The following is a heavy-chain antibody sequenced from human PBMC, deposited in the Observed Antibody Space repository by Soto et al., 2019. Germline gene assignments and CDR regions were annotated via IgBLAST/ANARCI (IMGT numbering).Heavy chain of an antibody. D-gene: IGHD1-26*01. CDR1: GFTFSSYS. CDR3: ARRELWHYYYGMDV. V-gene: IGHV3-48*02. J-gene: IGHJ6*02. Sequence: EVQLVESGGGLVQPGGSLRLSCAASGFTFSSYSINWVRQAPGKGLEWVSYISSSSSTIYYADSVKGRFTISRDNAKNSLYLQMNSLRDEDTAVYYCARRELWHYYYGMDVWGQGTTVTVSS. CDR2: ISSSSSTI.